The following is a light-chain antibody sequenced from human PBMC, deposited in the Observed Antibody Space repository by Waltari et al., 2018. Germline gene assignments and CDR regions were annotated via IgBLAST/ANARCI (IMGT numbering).Light chain of an antibody. V-gene: IGKV3-20*01. CDR3: QQYGSSPPWT. Sequence: EIVLTPSPGTLSLSPGERATPSCRASQSVSSRYLAWYQQKPGQAPRLLIYGASSRATGIPDRFSGSGSGTDFTLTISRLEPEDFAVYYCQQYGSSPPWTFGQGTKVEIK. J-gene: IGKJ1*01. CDR1: QSVSSRY. CDR2: GAS.